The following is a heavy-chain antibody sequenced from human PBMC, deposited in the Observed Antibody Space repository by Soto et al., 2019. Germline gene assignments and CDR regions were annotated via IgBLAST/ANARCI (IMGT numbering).Heavy chain of an antibody. D-gene: IGHD3-16*01. J-gene: IGHJ4*02. CDR3: ARQGENDYFDF. V-gene: IGHV4-59*08. CDR1: SSSINKYC. CDR2: ICDSGCT. Sequence: SETLSLTCTVSSSSINKYCWSWIRQPPGKELEWIGYICDSGCTNYNPSLTSRVTMSVDTSKNQFSLNLSSTTAADTAIYYCARQGENDYFDFWGQGALVTVSS.